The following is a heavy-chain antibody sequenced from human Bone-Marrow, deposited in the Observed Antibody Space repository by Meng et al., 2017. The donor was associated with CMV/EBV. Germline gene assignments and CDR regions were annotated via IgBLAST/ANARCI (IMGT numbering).Heavy chain of an antibody. CDR3: ARGGWFDP. CDR2: IYYSGST. Sequence: QLQPQESGPGLVKPSETLSPTCTVSGGSISSSSYYWGWIRQPPGKGLEWIGSIYYSGSTYYNPSLKSRVTISVDTSKSQFSLKLSSVTAADTAVYYCARGGWFDPWGQGTLVTVSS. CDR1: GGSISSSSYY. J-gene: IGHJ5*02. V-gene: IGHV4-39*07.